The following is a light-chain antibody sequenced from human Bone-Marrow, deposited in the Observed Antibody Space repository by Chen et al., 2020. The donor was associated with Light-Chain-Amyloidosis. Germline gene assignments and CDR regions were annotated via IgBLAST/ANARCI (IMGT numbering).Light chain of an antibody. Sequence: SSELTPPPSVSVSAGHKPSLSCSGHVLPKQYVYWYQQKPGQAPVLVLYRNTERPSGISERFSGSSSGTTATLTISGVQAEDEADYHCQSADSSGTYEVIFGGGTKLTVL. CDR1: VLPKQY. J-gene: IGLJ2*01. V-gene: IGLV3-25*03. CDR2: RNT. CDR3: QSADSSGTYEVI.